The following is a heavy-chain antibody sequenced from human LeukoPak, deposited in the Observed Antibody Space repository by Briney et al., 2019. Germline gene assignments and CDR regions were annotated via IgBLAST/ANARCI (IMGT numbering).Heavy chain of an antibody. CDR2: FYSSGST. J-gene: IGHJ4*02. D-gene: IGHD3-22*01. CDR1: GGPISNYH. V-gene: IGHV4-4*07. Sequence: SETLSLTCTVSGGPISNYHWSWIRQPAGKGLEWIGRFYSSGSTNYNPSLKGRVTMSLDTSKNQLSLKLSSVTAADTAVYYCASESSYHDSSGYYNYWGQGTLVTVSS. CDR3: ASESSYHDSSGYYNY.